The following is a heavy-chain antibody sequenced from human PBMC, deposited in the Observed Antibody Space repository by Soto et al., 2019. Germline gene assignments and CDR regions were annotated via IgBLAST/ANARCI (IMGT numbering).Heavy chain of an antibody. D-gene: IGHD5-18*01. CDR1: GGTFSSYA. V-gene: IGHV1-69*13. J-gene: IGHJ5*02. CDR2: IIPIFGTA. CDR3: AWRTAMVSSWFDP. Sequence: SVKVSCKASGGTFSSYAISWVRQAPGQGLEWMGGIIPIFGTANYAQKFQGRVTITVDESTSTAYMELSSLRSEDTAVYYCAWRTAMVSSWFDPWGQGTLVTVSS.